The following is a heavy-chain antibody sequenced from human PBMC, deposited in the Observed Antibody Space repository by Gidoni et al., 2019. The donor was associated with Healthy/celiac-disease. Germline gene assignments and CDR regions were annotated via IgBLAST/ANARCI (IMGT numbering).Heavy chain of an antibody. CDR3: ARAADGTGLFKGNWFDP. CDR2: IIPIFGTA. V-gene: IGHV1-69*06. CDR1: GGTFSSYA. Sequence: QVQLVQSGAEVKKPGSSVKVSCKASGGTFSSYAISWVRKAPGQGLEWMGGIIPIFGTANDAQKFQGRVTITADKSTSTAYMELSSLRSEDTAVYYCARAADGTGLFKGNWFDPWGQGTLVTVSS. D-gene: IGHD6-13*01. J-gene: IGHJ5*02.